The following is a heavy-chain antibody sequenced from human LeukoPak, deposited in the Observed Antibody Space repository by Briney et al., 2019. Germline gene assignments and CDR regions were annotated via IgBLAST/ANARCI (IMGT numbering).Heavy chain of an antibody. V-gene: IGHV3-7*03. CDR1: GFTFSDYW. J-gene: IGHJ4*02. CDR2: IRQDDSEK. Sequence: GGSLRLSCSASGFTFSDYWMMWVRQAPGKGLEWVGNIRQDDSEKNYVDSVKGRFTISRDNAKSSLYLQMNSLRAEDTALYYCAKDAGPQWLDQGHFDYWGQGTLVTVSS. D-gene: IGHD6-19*01. CDR3: AKDAGPQWLDQGHFDY.